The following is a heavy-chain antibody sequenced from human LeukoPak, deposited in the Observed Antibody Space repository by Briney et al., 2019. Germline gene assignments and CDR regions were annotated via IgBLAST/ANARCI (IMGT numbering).Heavy chain of an antibody. D-gene: IGHD4-17*01. J-gene: IGHJ4*02. V-gene: IGHV3-7*01. CDR1: GFTFSRYC. Sequence: GGSLRLSCAASGFTFSRYCMSWVRQAPGKGLEWVANIKQDGSEKYYVDSVKGRFTISRDNAKNSLYLQMNSLRAEDTAVYYCARYYGQVDYWGQGTLVTVSS. CDR3: ARYYGQVDY. CDR2: IKQDGSEK.